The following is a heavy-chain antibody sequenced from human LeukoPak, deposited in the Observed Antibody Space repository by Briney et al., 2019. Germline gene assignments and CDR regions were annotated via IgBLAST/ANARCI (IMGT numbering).Heavy chain of an antibody. Sequence: GGSLRLSCAASGFTFSSYSMNWVRQAPGKGLEWVSSISSSSSYIYYADSVKGRFTISRDNAKNSLYLQMNSLRAEDTAVYYCARDYRGPVDTAMVADYWGQGTLVTVSS. J-gene: IGHJ4*02. V-gene: IGHV3-21*01. CDR1: GFTFSSYS. CDR2: ISSSSSYI. CDR3: ARDYRGPVDTAMVADY. D-gene: IGHD5-18*01.